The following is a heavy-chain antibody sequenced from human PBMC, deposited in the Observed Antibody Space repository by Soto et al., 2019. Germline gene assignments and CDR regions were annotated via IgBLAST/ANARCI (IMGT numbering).Heavy chain of an antibody. V-gene: IGHV4-59*01. CDR2: IYYSGST. D-gene: IGHD2-15*01. CDR1: GGSISSYY. CDR3: ARDPVGTVLYYGMDV. Sequence: PSETLSLTCTVSGGSISSYYWSWIRQPPGKGLEWIGYIYYSGSTNYNPSLKSRVTISVDTSKNQFSLKLSSVTAADTAVYYCARDPVGTVLYYGMDVWGQGTTVTVSS. J-gene: IGHJ6*02.